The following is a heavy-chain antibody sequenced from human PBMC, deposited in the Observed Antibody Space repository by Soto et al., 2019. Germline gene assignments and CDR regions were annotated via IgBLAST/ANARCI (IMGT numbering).Heavy chain of an antibody. CDR1: GFTFSSYG. V-gene: IGHV3-30*18. CDR3: AKDLPWMDV. Sequence: PGGSLRLSCAASGFTFSSYGMHWVRQAPGKGLEWVAVISYDGSNKYYADSVKGRFTISRDNSKNTLYLQMNSLRAEDTAVYYCAKDLPWMDVRGQRTMVTVSS. CDR2: ISYDGSNK. J-gene: IGHJ6*02.